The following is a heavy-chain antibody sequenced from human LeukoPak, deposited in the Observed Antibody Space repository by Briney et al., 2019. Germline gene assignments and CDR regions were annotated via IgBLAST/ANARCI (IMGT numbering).Heavy chain of an antibody. CDR1: GYTFTSYG. CDR3: ARAGQLDY. Sequence: ASVKVSCKASGYTFTSYGINWVRQAXXXGLEWMGWINTNNVNRNYAQKLQGRVTMTTDTSTNTAYMELMSLTSDDTAVYYCARAGQLDYWGQGTLVTVSS. V-gene: IGHV1-18*01. CDR2: INTNNVNR. J-gene: IGHJ4*02. D-gene: IGHD1-1*01.